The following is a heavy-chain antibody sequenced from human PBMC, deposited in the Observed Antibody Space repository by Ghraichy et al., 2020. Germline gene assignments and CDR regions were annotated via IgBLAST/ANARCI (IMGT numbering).Heavy chain of an antibody. Sequence: SETLSLTCAVYRGSFSGYYGSWIRQPPGKGLEWIGEINHSGSTNYNPSLKSRVTISVDTSKNQFSLKLSSVTAADTAVYYCARRGGYIYGYNYWGQGTLVTVSS. CDR2: INHSGST. D-gene: IGHD5-18*01. CDR1: RGSFSGYY. J-gene: IGHJ4*02. V-gene: IGHV4-34*01. CDR3: ARRGGYIYGYNY.